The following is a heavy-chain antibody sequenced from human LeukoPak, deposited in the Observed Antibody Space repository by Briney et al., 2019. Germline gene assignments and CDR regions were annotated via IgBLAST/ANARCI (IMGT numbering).Heavy chain of an antibody. CDR3: SRESGPFCPFGH. J-gene: IGHJ4*02. CDR2: ISLAGRT. D-gene: IGHD1-26*01. V-gene: IGHV4-4*02. CDR1: GGSITTTNY. Sequence: SETLSLTCGVSGGSITTTNYWSWVLQPPGGGLEWIGEISLAGRTRYNQSLKSRVNISIDESKNHLYLNLASVTAADTAVYYCSRESGPFCPFGHWGQGTLVAVTS.